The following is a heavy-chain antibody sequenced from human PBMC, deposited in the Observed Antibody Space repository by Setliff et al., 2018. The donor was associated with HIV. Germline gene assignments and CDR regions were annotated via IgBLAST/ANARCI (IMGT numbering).Heavy chain of an antibody. CDR1: YYSIRSGYY. CDR2: LYQSGSA. D-gene: IGHD3-16*01. Sequence: PSETLSLTCTVSYYSIRSGYYWGWVRQPPGKELEWIGSLYQSGSAYYNPSLKSRVPMSVYTSKDQFSLRLRSVTAADTAVYYCVRLNTFILYTDYWGQGILVTVSS. J-gene: IGHJ4*02. V-gene: IGHV4-38-2*02. CDR3: VRLNTFILYTDY.